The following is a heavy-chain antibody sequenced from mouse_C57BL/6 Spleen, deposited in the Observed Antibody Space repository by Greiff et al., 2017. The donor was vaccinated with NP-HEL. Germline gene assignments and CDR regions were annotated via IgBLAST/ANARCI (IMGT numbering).Heavy chain of an antibody. J-gene: IGHJ2*01. CDR1: GFTFSSYA. Sequence: EVHLVESGGGLVKPGGSLKLSCAASGFTFSSYAMSWVRQTPEKRLEWVATISDGGSYTYYPDNVKGRFTISRDNAKNNLYLQMSHLKSEDTAMYYCARDYYDYPFDYWGQGTTLTVSS. CDR2: ISDGGSYT. V-gene: IGHV5-4*01. CDR3: ARDYYDYPFDY. D-gene: IGHD2-4*01.